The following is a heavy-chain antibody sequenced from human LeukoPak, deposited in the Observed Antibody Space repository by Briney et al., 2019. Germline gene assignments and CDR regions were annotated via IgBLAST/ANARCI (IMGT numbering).Heavy chain of an antibody. CDR2: INPNSGGT. Sequence: ASVKVSCKTSGYTFTGYYMHWVRQAPGQGLEWMGWINPNSGGTNYAQKFQGRVTMTRDTSISTAYMELSRLRSDDTAVYYCARVKGVPGRGFDPWGQGTLVTVSS. V-gene: IGHV1-2*02. CDR1: GYTFTGYY. D-gene: IGHD3-10*01. CDR3: ARVKGVPGRGFDP. J-gene: IGHJ5*02.